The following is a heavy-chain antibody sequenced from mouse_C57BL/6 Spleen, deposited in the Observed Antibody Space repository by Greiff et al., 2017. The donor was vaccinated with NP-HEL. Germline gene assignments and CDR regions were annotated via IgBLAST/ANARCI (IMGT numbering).Heavy chain of an antibody. J-gene: IGHJ2*01. V-gene: IGHV1-55*01. CDR2: IYPGSGST. CDR1: GYTFTSYW. Sequence: VQLQQPGAELVKPGASVKMSCKASGYTFTSYWITWVKQRPGQGLEWIGDIYPGSGSTNYNEKFKRKATQTVDTSSSTAYMQLSSLTSEDSAVYYCAREEDYYGSSYLDYWGQGTTLTVSS. D-gene: IGHD1-1*01. CDR3: AREEDYYGSSYLDY.